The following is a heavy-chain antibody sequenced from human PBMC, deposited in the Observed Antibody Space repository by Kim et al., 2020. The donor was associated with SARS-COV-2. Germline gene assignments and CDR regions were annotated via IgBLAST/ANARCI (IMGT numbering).Heavy chain of an antibody. V-gene: IGHV4-34*01. CDR3: ARGLSMVRGVITR. J-gene: IGHJ4*02. Sequence: SHPSLKSRVTISVATSKNQFSLKLSSVTAADTAVYYCARGLSMVRGVITRWGQGTLVTVSS. D-gene: IGHD3-10*01.